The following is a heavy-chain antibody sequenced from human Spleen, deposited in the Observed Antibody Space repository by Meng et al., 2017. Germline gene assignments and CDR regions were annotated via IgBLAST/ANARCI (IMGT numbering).Heavy chain of an antibody. V-gene: IGHV1-2*06. CDR3: ARAAVSGTFDY. J-gene: IGHJ4*02. CDR2: INPNSGDT. D-gene: IGHD2-15*01. CDR1: GYTFTVYY. Sequence: QVQLVQSGAEVKKPGASVRVSCKASGYTFTVYYLHWVRQAPGQGLEWMGRINPNSGDTNYAQKFQGRVTMTRDTSISTAYMELGSLRSDDTAVYYCARAAVSGTFDYWGRGTLVTVSS.